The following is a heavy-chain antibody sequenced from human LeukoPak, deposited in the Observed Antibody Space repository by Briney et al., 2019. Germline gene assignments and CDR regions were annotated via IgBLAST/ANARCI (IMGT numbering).Heavy chain of an antibody. D-gene: IGHD1-7*01. V-gene: IGHV4-34*01. Sequence: ASETLSLTCGVYGGSLSAYHWSWIRQPPGKGLEWIGEINYSGRTNYNPSLKSRVTISVDTSKNQFSLKLTSVTAADTAVYYCARDGMSLELPEWFDPWGQGTLVTVSS. CDR2: INYSGRT. J-gene: IGHJ5*02. CDR1: GGSLSAYH. CDR3: ARDGMSLELPEWFDP.